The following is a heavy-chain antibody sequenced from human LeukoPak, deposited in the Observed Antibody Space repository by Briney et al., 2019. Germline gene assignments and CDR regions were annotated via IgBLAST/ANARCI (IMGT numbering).Heavy chain of an antibody. CDR3: AGRDCSSTSCYFDAFDI. Sequence: GASVKVSCKASGGTVSSYAISWVRQAPGQGLECMGGIIPIFGTANYAQKFQGRVTITADESTSTAYMELSSLRSEDTAVYYCAGRDCSSTSCYFDAFDIWGQGTMVTVSS. CDR1: GGTVSSYA. J-gene: IGHJ3*02. V-gene: IGHV1-69*01. CDR2: IIPIFGTA. D-gene: IGHD2-2*01.